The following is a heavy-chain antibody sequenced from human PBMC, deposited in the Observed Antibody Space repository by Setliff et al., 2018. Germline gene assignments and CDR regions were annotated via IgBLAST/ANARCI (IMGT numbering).Heavy chain of an antibody. D-gene: IGHD3-10*01. CDR2: ISAYNGAT. Sequence: GASVKVSCKASGYTFTTYGISWVRQAPGQGLEWMGWISAYNGATNYAQKLQGRVTLTTETSTDTAYMELGSLTTDDTAVYYCARVESMVRGKNILRHFDYWGQGIQVTVSS. V-gene: IGHV1-18*04. CDR1: GYTFTTYG. J-gene: IGHJ4*02. CDR3: ARVESMVRGKNILRHFDY.